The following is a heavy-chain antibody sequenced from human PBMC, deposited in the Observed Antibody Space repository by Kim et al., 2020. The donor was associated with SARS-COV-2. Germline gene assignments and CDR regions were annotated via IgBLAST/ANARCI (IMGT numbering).Heavy chain of an antibody. CDR2: IDPSDSYT. V-gene: IGHV5-10-1*01. J-gene: IGHJ4*02. Sequence: GESLKISCKGSGYNFANYRINWVRQLPGRGLEWMGRIDPSDSYTNYSPSFQGHVSISVDKSNGTAYLQWSSLTASDSAMYYCARMDAGYCHNSECDGYWGQGTLVTVST. CDR1: GYNFANYR. CDR3: ARMDAGYCHNSECDGY. D-gene: IGHD2-15*01.